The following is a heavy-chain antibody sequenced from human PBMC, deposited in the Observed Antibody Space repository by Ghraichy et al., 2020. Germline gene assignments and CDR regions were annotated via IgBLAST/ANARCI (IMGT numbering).Heavy chain of an antibody. D-gene: IGHD3-10*01. CDR2: INPSGTTT. CDR1: GFTFASYA. Sequence: GGSLRLSCAASGFTFASYAMSWVRQTPGKGLDCVSAINPSGTTTYYADSVKGRFTISRDNSKNTLYLQMNSLRADDTALYFCANPYGSGTYYAFDIWGQGTMVSVSS. V-gene: IGHV3-23*01. J-gene: IGHJ3*02. CDR3: ANPYGSGTYYAFDI.